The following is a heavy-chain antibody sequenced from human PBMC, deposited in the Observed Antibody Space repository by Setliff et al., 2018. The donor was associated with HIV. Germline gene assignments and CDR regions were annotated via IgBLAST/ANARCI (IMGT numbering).Heavy chain of an antibody. CDR1: GYSISSGYF. D-gene: IGHD2-15*01. V-gene: IGHV4-38-2*01. J-gene: IGHJ1*01. CDR2: IYHSGNT. CDR3: ARVVVVAATPEYFQH. Sequence: SETLSLTCAVSGYSISSGYFWGWIRQPPGKGLEWIGSIYHSGNTYYNPSLKSRVTIPVDTSKNQFSLKLSSVTAADTAVYYCARVVVVAATPEYFQHWGQGTLVTVSS.